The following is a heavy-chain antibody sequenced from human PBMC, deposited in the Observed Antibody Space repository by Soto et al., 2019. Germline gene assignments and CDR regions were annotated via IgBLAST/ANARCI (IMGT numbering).Heavy chain of an antibody. CDR3: AITYYRDNSCPRDFDF. CDR2: FIPILDMA. CDR1: GGTFNTYT. D-gene: IGHD3-22*01. Sequence: QVQVVQSGAEVKKPESSVKVSCKPSGGTFNTYTVNWVRLAPGHGLDWMGRFIPILDMANYAQKFQDRVTITADRSTFTAYMELNSLTSDDTAVYYCAITYYRDNSCPRDFDFWGPGTRVTVSS. J-gene: IGHJ4*02. V-gene: IGHV1-69*02.